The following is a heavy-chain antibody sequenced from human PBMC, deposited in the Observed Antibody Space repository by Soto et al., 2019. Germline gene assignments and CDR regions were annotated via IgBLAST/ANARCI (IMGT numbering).Heavy chain of an antibody. J-gene: IGHJ6*02. CDR3: ASIAARNYYGMDV. D-gene: IGHD6-6*01. V-gene: IGHV4-34*01. CDR2: INHSGST. Sequence: SETLSLTCAVYCGSFIGYYWSWIRQPPGKGLEWIGEINHSGSTNYNPSLKSRVTISVDTSKNQFSLKLSSVTAADTAVYYCASIAARNYYGMDVWGQGTTVTVSS. CDR1: CGSFIGYY.